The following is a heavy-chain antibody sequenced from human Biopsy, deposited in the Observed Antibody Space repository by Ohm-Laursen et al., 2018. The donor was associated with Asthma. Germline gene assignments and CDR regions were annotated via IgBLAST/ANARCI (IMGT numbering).Heavy chain of an antibody. Sequence: TPSLTCTVSYGSITSGGYYWTWIRQHPGKGLEWIGFIYYSGSTYYNPSLKSRVSILIDTSKNQFSLKLSSVTAADTAVYYCARAQDYYDSRGYYRSFDYWGQGTLVTVSS. CDR2: IYYSGST. CDR3: ARAQDYYDSRGYYRSFDY. J-gene: IGHJ4*02. V-gene: IGHV4-31*03. CDR1: YGSITSGGYY. D-gene: IGHD3-22*01.